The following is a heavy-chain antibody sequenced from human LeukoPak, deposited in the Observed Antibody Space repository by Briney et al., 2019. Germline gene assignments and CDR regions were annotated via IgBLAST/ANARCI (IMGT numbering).Heavy chain of an antibody. D-gene: IGHD3-9*01. CDR1: GYTFTSYG. CDR2: ISAYNSNT. V-gene: IGHV1-18*01. J-gene: IGHJ6*02. Sequence: ASVKVSCKASGYTFTSYGISWVRQAPGQGLEWMGWISAYNSNTNYAQKLQGRVTMTTDTSTSTAYMELRSLRSDDTAVYYCASTALRYFDWLLAPYYYYGMDVWGQGTTVTVSS. CDR3: ASTALRYFDWLLAPYYYYGMDV.